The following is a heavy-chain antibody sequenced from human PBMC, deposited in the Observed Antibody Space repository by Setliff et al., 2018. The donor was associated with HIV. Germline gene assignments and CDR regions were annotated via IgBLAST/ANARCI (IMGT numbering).Heavy chain of an antibody. CDR3: ARDRLDGYNSGFDY. CDR2: IYYSGST. V-gene: IGHV4-59*01. Sequence: SETLSLTCTASGGSIIGYYWSWIRQPPGKGLEWIGYIYYSGSTTYNPSLKSRVTISVDTSKNQFSLKLSSVTAADTAVYYCARDRLDGYNSGFDYWGQGTLVTVSS. D-gene: IGHD5-12*01. CDR1: GGSIIGYY. J-gene: IGHJ4*02.